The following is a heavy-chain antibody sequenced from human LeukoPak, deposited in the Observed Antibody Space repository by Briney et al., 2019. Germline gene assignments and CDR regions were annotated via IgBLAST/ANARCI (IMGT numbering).Heavy chain of an antibody. CDR1: GYTFTSYG. CDR2: ISAYNGNT. V-gene: IGHV1-18*01. CDR3: ARDGVFRFEVGDVYYYYMDV. D-gene: IGHD2-21*02. J-gene: IGHJ6*03. Sequence: GASVKVSCKASGYTFTSYGISWVRQAPGQGLEWMGWISAYNGNTNYAQKLQGRVTMTTDTSTSTVHMDLTRLIFDDTAMYYCARDGVFRFEVGDVYYYYMDVWGKGTTVIISS.